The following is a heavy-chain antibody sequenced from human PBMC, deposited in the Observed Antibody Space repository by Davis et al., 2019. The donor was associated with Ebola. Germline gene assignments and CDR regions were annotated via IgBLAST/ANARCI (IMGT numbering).Heavy chain of an antibody. D-gene: IGHD3-3*01. CDR1: GGSISSSSYY. Sequence: MPSETLSLTCTVSGGSISSSSYYWGWTRQPPGKGLEWIGSIYYSGSTYYNPSLKSRVTISVDTSKNQFTLKLSSVTAADTAVYYCARSPSVLRFLEWFIDYWGQGTLVTVSS. V-gene: IGHV4-39*01. CDR3: ARSPSVLRFLEWFIDY. CDR2: IYYSGST. J-gene: IGHJ4*02.